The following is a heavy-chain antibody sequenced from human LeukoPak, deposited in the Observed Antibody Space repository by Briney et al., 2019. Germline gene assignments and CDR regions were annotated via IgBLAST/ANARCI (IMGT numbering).Heavy chain of an antibody. J-gene: IGHJ4*02. CDR3: ARCYYDSSGPPED. Sequence: GSLRLSCAASGFTFSSYWMSWVRQAPGKGLEWVANIKQDGSEKYYVDSVKGRFTISRDNAKNSLYLQMNSLRAEDTAVYYCARCYYDSSGPPEDWGQGTLVTVSS. V-gene: IGHV3-7*01. D-gene: IGHD3-22*01. CDR1: GFTFSSYW. CDR2: IKQDGSEK.